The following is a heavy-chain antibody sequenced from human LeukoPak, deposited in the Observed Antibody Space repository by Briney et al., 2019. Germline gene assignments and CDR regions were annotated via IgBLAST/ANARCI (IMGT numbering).Heavy chain of an antibody. CDR3: ATYSSLNRREFQC. J-gene: IGHJ1*01. D-gene: IGHD3-22*01. V-gene: IGHV3-7*01. CDR1: GFTFSNYW. CDR2: IKTDGSEK. Sequence: GGSLRLSCEGSGFTFSNYWVGWVRQAPGKGLQWVANIKTDGSEKYYVDSVKGRFTISRDNAKNSLYLQMNSLRAEDTAVYYCATYSSLNRREFQCWGQGTLLTVSS.